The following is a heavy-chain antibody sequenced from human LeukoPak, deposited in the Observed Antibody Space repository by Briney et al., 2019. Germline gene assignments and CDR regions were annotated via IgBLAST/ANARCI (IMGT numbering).Heavy chain of an antibody. CDR1: GYTFTGYY. CDR3: ARDEAYDSSGYYYY. Sequence: ASVKVSCKASGYTFTGYYMHWVRQAPGQGLEWMGWINPNSGGTNYAQKFQGRVTMTRDTSISTAYMELSRLRSDDTAVYYCARDEAYDSSGYYYYWGQGTLSPSPQ. CDR2: INPNSGGT. V-gene: IGHV1-2*02. D-gene: IGHD3-22*01. J-gene: IGHJ4*02.